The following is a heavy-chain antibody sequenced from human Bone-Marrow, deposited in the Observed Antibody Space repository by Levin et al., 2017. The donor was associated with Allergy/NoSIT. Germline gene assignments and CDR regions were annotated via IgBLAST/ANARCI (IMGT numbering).Heavy chain of an antibody. Sequence: PGGSLRLSCAASGFTFSSHGMHWVRQAPGRGLEWVAVIWPDGSVKYYADSVKGRFTISRDNSKNTRYLQMNGLRAEDTAAYCGARASDNGAWYGWGQGTLVTVSS. CDR1: GFTFSSHG. D-gene: IGHD6-13*01. CDR2: IWPDGSVK. CDR3: ARASDNGAWYG. J-gene: IGHJ4*02. V-gene: IGHV3-33*01.